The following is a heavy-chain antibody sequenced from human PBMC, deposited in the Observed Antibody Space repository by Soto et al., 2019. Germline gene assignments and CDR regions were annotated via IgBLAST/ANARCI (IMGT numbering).Heavy chain of an antibody. J-gene: IGHJ4*02. D-gene: IGHD5-12*01. CDR1: GFIFSRYS. CDR2: IDSSSKTI. CDR3: ARGGVATIFGDS. Sequence: EVQVVESGGGLVQPGGSLRVSCAASGFIFSRYSMNWVRQAPGKGLEWLSYIDSSSKTIYYADSVKGRFIISRDNAKNSLYLQMNSLRDEDTAVYHCARGGVATIFGDSWGQGTLVTVSS. V-gene: IGHV3-48*02.